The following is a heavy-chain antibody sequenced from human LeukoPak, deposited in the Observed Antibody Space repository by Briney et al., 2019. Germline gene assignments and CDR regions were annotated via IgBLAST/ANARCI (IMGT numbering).Heavy chain of an antibody. D-gene: IGHD3-9*01. V-gene: IGHV4-59*01. CDR3: ARLNHDVLTGYYNPDY. J-gene: IGHJ4*02. CDR1: GGSISSYY. Sequence: PSETLSLTCSVSGGSISSYYWSWIRQPPGKGLEWIGYIYYSGSTNYNPSLKSRVAISMDTSKNQFSLKLTSVTAADTAVYYCARLNHDVLTGYYNPDYWGQGTLVTVSS. CDR2: IYYSGST.